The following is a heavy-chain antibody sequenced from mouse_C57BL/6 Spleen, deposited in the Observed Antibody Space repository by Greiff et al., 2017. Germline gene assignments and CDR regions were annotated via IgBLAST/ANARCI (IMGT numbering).Heavy chain of an antibody. J-gene: IGHJ1*03. Sequence: EVQGVESGGGLVQPGGSLKLSCAASGFTFSDYYMYWVRHTPETRLAWVAYISNGGGSTSYPDTVKGRVTISRDNAKNTLYLQMIRLKSEDTAMYYCARKDYGSSYWWFDVWGTGTTVTVSA. D-gene: IGHD1-1*01. CDR2: ISNGGGST. CDR3: ARKDYGSSYWWFDV. V-gene: IGHV5-12*01. CDR1: GFTFSDYY.